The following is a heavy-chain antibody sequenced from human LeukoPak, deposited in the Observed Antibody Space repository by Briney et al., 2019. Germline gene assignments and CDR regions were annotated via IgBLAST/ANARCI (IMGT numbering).Heavy chain of an antibody. CDR1: GFTFSSYS. D-gene: IGHD3-10*01. Sequence: PGGSLRLSCAASGFTFSSYSMNWVRQAPGKGLEWVSCITRSSIYIYYADSVKGRFTISRDNAKNSLYLQMNSLRAEDTAVYYCARGQRRSRVLLWFGELLPMDVWGKGTTVTVSS. J-gene: IGHJ6*03. V-gene: IGHV3-21*01. CDR2: ITRSSIYI. CDR3: ARGQRRSRVLLWFGELLPMDV.